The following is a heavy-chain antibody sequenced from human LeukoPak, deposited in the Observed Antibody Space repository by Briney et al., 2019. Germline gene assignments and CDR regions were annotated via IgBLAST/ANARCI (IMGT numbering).Heavy chain of an antibody. Sequence: ASVKVSCKASGYTFTGYYMHWVRQAPGQGLEWMGWINPNSGGTNYAQKFQGRVTMTRDTSISTAYMELSSLRSEDTAVYYCARDEWAAAGAVDYWGQGTLVTVSS. CDR2: INPNSGGT. J-gene: IGHJ4*02. CDR3: ARDEWAAAGAVDY. D-gene: IGHD6-13*01. V-gene: IGHV1-2*02. CDR1: GYTFTGYY.